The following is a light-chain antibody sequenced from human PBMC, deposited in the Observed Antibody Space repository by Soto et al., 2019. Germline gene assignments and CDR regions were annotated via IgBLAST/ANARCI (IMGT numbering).Light chain of an antibody. Sequence: EIMMTQSPATLSVSPGERATLSCRASQSVSNNLAWYQQKPGQAPRLLIYYASTRATGIPARFSGSGSGTEFTLTISSLQSEDFALYYCQQYNNWPPVTFGQGTRLEIK. CDR2: YAS. V-gene: IGKV3-15*01. CDR1: QSVSNN. CDR3: QQYNNWPPVT. J-gene: IGKJ5*01.